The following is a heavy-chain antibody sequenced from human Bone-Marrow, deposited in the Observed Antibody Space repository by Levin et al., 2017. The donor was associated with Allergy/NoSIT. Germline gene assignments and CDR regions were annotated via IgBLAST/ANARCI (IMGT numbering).Heavy chain of an antibody. CDR1: GFTVSRNY. Sequence: GGSLRLSCAASGFTVSRNYMSWVRQAPGKGLEGVSIIYSGGSTYYTDSVKGRFTISRDSSKNTLYLQMNSLRAEDTAVYYCATSPTSGYWGQGTLVTVYS. CDR3: ATSPTSGY. V-gene: IGHV3-53*01. CDR2: IYSGGST. J-gene: IGHJ4*02.